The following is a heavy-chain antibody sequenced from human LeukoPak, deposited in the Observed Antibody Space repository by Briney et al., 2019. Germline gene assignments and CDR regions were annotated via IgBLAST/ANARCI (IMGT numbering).Heavy chain of an antibody. Sequence: GGSLRLSCAASGFTFSSYGMHWVGQAPGKGLEWVAVIWYDGSNKYYADSLKGRFTISRDNSKNTLYLQMNSLRAEDTAVYYCARDRLKLERRRMYFYYWGQGTLVTVSS. D-gene: IGHD1-1*01. J-gene: IGHJ4*02. CDR2: IWYDGSNK. V-gene: IGHV3-33*01. CDR3: ARDRLKLERRRMYFYY. CDR1: GFTFSSYG.